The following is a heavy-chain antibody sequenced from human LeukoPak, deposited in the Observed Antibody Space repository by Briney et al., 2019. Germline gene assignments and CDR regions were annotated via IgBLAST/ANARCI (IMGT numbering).Heavy chain of an antibody. Sequence: GGSLRLSCAASGITFSSYAMNWVRQAPGKGLEWISTITGSGDNTYYADSVKGRFTISRDNSKDTLYLQMNSLSAEDTALYYCAKYPWGSGYGYIDYWGQGTLVTVSS. CDR2: ITGSGDNT. J-gene: IGHJ4*02. D-gene: IGHD5-12*01. CDR3: AKYPWGSGYGYIDY. V-gene: IGHV3-23*01. CDR1: GITFSSYA.